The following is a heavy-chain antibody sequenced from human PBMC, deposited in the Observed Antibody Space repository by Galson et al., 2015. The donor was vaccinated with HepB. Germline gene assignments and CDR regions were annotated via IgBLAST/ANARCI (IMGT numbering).Heavy chain of an antibody. D-gene: IGHD5-12*01. Sequence: SLRLSCAASGFMFSNYGMNWVRQAPGKGLEWVASIWFDGISKYYKDYVKGRFTISSDKSKNTLYLEMNSLRAEDTAVYYCARGGGSESFDMWGQGTMVTVSS. CDR2: IWFDGISK. CDR3: ARGGGSESFDM. J-gene: IGHJ3*02. CDR1: GFMFSNYG. V-gene: IGHV3-33*01.